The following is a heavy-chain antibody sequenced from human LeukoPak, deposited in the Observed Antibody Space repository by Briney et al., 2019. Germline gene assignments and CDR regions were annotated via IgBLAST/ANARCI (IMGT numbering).Heavy chain of an antibody. Sequence: ASVKVSCKASGGTFSSYAISWVRQAPGQGLEWMGRINPNSGGTNYAQKFQGRVTMTRDTSISTAYMELSRLRSDDTAVYYCARAPLYYYDSSGYSPWGQGTLVTVSS. CDR2: INPNSGGT. D-gene: IGHD3-22*01. J-gene: IGHJ5*02. CDR3: ARAPLYYYDSSGYSP. CDR1: GGTFSSYA. V-gene: IGHV1-2*06.